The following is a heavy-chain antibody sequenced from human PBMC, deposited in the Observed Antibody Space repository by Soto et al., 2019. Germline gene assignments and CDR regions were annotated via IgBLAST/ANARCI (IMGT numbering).Heavy chain of an antibody. V-gene: IGHV1-69*05. Sequence: GASVKVSCKASGGTFSSYAISWVRQAPGQGLEWMGGIIPIFGTANYAQKFQGRVTMTTDTSTSTAYMELRSLRSDDTAVYYCARGNSSGWYYWFDPWGQGTLVTVSS. CDR2: IIPIFGTA. CDR1: GGTFSSYA. J-gene: IGHJ5*02. D-gene: IGHD6-19*01. CDR3: ARGNSSGWYYWFDP.